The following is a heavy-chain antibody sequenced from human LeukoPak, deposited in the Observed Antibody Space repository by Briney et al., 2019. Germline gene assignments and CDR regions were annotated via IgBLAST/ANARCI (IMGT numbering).Heavy chain of an antibody. CDR3: ARLRAKYCSSTSCSSFDY. D-gene: IGHD2-2*01. CDR1: SGSINTSNYY. V-gene: IGHV4-39*07. Sequence: SETLSLTCTVSSGSINTSNYYWGWIRQPPVKGLEWFGNIFYRRGTYYSPSLKSRVTISLDTSRNQFSLNLNSVTAADTAVYYCARLRAKYCSSTSCSSFDYWGQGTLVTVSS. CDR2: IFYRRGT. J-gene: IGHJ4*02.